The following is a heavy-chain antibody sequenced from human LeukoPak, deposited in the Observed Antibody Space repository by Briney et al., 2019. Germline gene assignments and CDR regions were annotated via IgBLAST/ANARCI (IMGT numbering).Heavy chain of an antibody. CDR1: GFMLKDYY. V-gene: IGHV3-11*04. J-gene: IGHJ6*03. CDR2: ISSSGNTI. D-gene: IGHD6-6*01. CDR3: ARRYSSSSGYYYYYMDV. Sequence: GGSLRLSCAASGFMLKDYYMTWIRQAPGKGLEWVSYISSSGNTINYAESLKGRFTISRDNAKNSLYLQMNSLRAEDTAVYYCARRYSSSSGYYYYYMDVWGKGTTVTVSS.